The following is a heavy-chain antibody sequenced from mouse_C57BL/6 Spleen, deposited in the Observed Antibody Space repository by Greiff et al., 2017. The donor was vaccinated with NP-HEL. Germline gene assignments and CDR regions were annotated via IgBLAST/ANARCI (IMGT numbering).Heavy chain of an antibody. CDR1: GFNIKDYY. D-gene: IGHD2-12*01. Sequence: VQLKQSGAELVKPGASVKWSCTASGFNIKDYYIPWVKQRTEQGLEWIGRIDPEDGETKYAPKFQGKATRTADTSSNTADLQLSSLTSEDTAVDYCARGGIRHAMDYWGRGTSVTGPS. CDR2: IDPEDGET. J-gene: IGHJ4*01. V-gene: IGHV14-2*01. CDR3: ARGGIRHAMDY.